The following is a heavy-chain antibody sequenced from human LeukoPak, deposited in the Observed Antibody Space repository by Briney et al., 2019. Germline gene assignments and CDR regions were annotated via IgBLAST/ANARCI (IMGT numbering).Heavy chain of an antibody. J-gene: IGHJ4*02. V-gene: IGHV3-9*01. CDR1: GFTFDDYA. CDR2: ISWNSGNI. Sequence: GGSLRLSCAASGFTFDDYAMHWVRQAPGKGLEWVSGISWNSGNIGYADSVKGRFTISRDNAKNSLYLQMNSLREEDTALYYCAKDLSDLWFGKLEAGFDYWGQGALVTVSS. D-gene: IGHD3-10*01. CDR3: AKDLSDLWFGKLEAGFDY.